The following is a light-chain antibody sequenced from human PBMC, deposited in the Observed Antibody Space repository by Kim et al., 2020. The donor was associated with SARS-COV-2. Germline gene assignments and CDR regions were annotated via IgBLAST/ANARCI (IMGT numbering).Light chain of an antibody. CDR2: LNSDGSH. CDR1: SGHSSYA. CDR3: QTWGTGIHWV. V-gene: IGLV4-69*01. J-gene: IGLJ3*02. Sequence: QPALTQSPSASASLGASVKLTCTLSSGHSSYAIAWHQQQPEKGPRYLMKLNSDGSHSKGDGIPDRFSGSSSGAERYLTISSLQSEDEADYYCQTWGTGIHWVFGGGTQLTVL.